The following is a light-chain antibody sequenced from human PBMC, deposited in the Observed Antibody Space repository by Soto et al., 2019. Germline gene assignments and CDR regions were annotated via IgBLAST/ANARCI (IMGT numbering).Light chain of an antibody. Sequence: QTVVTQPPSASGTPGQRVTISCSGSSSNIGSNTVNWYQQLPGTAPKLLIYNNNQRPSGVPDRFSGSKSGTSASLAISGLQSEDEADYYCAAWYDSLNGVVFGGGTKLTVL. CDR3: AAWYDSLNGVV. CDR2: NNN. CDR1: SSNIGSNT. J-gene: IGLJ2*01. V-gene: IGLV1-44*01.